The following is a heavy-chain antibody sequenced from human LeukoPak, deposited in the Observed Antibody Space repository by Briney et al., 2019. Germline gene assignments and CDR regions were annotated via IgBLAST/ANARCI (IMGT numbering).Heavy chain of an antibody. D-gene: IGHD1-7*01. V-gene: IGHV3-7*01. CDR1: EFIFSNFW. CDR2: INQDGSEK. CDR3: TRDRTTRAWFFDL. Sequence: GGSLRLSCAASEFIFSNFWMTWVRQAPGKGLEWVANINQDGSEKYYVDSVKGRFTISRDNIRNSLYLQMNSLRAEDTAVYYCTRDRTTRAWFFDLWGRGTLVTVS. J-gene: IGHJ2*01.